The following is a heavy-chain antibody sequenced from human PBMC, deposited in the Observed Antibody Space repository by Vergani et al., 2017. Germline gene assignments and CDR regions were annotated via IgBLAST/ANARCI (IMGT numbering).Heavy chain of an antibody. J-gene: IGHJ4*02. CDR3: ARDRGYGGLDY. CDR1: GGPISSGGYY. CDR2: IYYSGST. D-gene: IGHD4-23*01. Sequence: QVQLQESGPGLVKPSQTLSLTCTVPGGPISSGGYYWSCIRQHPGKGLEWIGYIYYSGSTYYNPSLKSRVTISVDTSKNQFSLKLSSVTAADTAVYYCARDRGYGGLDYWGQGTLVTVSS. V-gene: IGHV4-31*03.